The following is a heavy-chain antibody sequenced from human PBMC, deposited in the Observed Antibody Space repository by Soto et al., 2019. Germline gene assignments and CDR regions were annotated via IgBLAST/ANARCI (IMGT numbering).Heavy chain of an antibody. J-gene: IGHJ4*02. CDR1: GGSISSYY. CDR2: IYYSGST. Sequence: NPSETLSLTCTVSGGSISSYYWSWIRQPPGKGLEWIGYIYYSGSTNYNPSLKSRVTISVDTSKNQFSLKLSSVTAADTAVYYCARGLLRYFDWLPFDYWGQGTLVTAPQ. D-gene: IGHD3-9*01. CDR3: ARGLLRYFDWLPFDY. V-gene: IGHV4-59*01.